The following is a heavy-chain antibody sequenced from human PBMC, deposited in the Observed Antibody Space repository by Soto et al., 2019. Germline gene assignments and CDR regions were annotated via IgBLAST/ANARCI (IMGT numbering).Heavy chain of an antibody. J-gene: IGHJ5*02. CDR1: GGSISSSYW. CDR2: IYHFGHT. CDR3: ARVSRDPDWFDP. Sequence: PSETLSLTCSVSGGSISSSYWWSWVRQPPGKGLEWIGEIYHFGHTNYNPALKSRVTLSVDKSKNQFSLRLTSVTAADTAVYYCARVSRDPDWFDPWGQGTRVTVSS. V-gene: IGHV4-4*02.